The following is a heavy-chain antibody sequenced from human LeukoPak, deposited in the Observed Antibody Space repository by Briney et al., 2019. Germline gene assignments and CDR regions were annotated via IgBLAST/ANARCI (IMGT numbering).Heavy chain of an antibody. CDR2: IYHSGST. V-gene: IGHV4-30-2*01. D-gene: IGHD2-15*01. CDR1: GGSISSGGYS. CDR3: ARFQRMGCFDL. Sequence: KPSQTLSLTCAVSGGSISSGGYSWSWIRQPPGKGLEWIGYIYHSGSTYYNPSLKSRVTISVDRSKNQFSLKLSSVTAADTAVYYCARFQRMGCFDLWGRGTLVTVSS. J-gene: IGHJ2*01.